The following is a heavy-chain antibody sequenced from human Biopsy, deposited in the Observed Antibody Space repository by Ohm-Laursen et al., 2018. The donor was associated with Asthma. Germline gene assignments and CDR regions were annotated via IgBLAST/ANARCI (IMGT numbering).Heavy chain of an antibody. CDR1: GGTFNYA. J-gene: IGHJ4*02. CDR2: IIPIFGTT. V-gene: IGHV1-69*01. CDR3: ASETGHSYGSGSEYYFDY. D-gene: IGHD3-10*01. Sequence: SSVKVSCKASGGTFNYAITWVRQAPGQGLEWMGGIIPIFGTTNYAQKFKGRVTITADESSSTAYIELSSLRSEDTAVYYCASETGHSYGSGSEYYFDYWGLGTLVTVSS.